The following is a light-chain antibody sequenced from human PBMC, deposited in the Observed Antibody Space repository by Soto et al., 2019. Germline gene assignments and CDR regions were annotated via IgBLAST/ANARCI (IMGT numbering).Light chain of an antibody. V-gene: IGKV1-39*01. CDR2: AAA. J-gene: IGKJ1*01. CDR3: QQSYSSPRT. Sequence: DIQMTRSPTSLSASVGDRVTVTCRASQTISSYLNWYQQKPGEAPKLLIYAAARLQSGVPSRFSGSGSGTDFTLAISSLQPEDFATYYCQQSYSSPRTFGQGTKVEIK. CDR1: QTISSY.